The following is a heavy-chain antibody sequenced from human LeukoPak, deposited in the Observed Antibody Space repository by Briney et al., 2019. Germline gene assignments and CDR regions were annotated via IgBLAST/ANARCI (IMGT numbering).Heavy chain of an antibody. J-gene: IGHJ3*02. V-gene: IGHV4-59*08. CDR2: IYYSGST. CDR1: GGSISSYY. CDR3: ARHSTSYYDFWSGYYDAFDI. Sequence: QASETLSLTCTVSGGSISSYYWSWIRQPPGKGLEWIGYIYYSGSTNYNPSLKSRVTISVDTSKNQFSLKLSSVTAADTAVYYCARHSTSYYDFWSGYYDAFDIWGQGTMVTVSS. D-gene: IGHD3-3*01.